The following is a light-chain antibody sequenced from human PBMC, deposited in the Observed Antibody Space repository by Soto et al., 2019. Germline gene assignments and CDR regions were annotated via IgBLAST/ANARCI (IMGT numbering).Light chain of an antibody. CDR1: SSDVGGYNY. Sequence: QSVLTQPASVSGSPGQSITISCTGASSDVGGYNYVSWYQQHAGKAPKLMIYDVSNRPSGVSNRFSGSKSGNTASLTISGLQAEDEADYYCSSYTSSSTPYVFGTGTKHTV. J-gene: IGLJ1*01. CDR3: SSYTSSSTPYV. CDR2: DVS. V-gene: IGLV2-14*01.